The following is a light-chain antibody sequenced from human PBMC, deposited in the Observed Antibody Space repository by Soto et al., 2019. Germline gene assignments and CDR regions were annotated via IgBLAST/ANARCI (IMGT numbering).Light chain of an antibody. CDR3: QQFDNPPHT. CDR1: QDISNY. J-gene: IGKJ4*01. CDR2: DVS. Sequence: DIQMTQSPSSLSASVGDRGTITCQASQDISNYLNWYQQKPGIAPKILIYDVSVLEAGVPSRFSGGGSGTHVTLTISSLQAEDAATYYCQQFDNPPHTFAGGTKVAIK. V-gene: IGKV1-33*01.